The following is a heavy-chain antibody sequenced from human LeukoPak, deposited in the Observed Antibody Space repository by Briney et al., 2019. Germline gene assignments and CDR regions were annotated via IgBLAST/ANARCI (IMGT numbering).Heavy chain of an antibody. CDR1: GLSVRGSY. J-gene: IGHJ4*02. V-gene: IGHV3-53*01. CDR2: IYSGDRR. Sequence: GGSLRLSCEVSGLSVRGSYMSWARQAPGKGLEWVSVIYSGDRRYYADSVKGRFTIFRDTSKNTLYLQMNNLRADDTARYYCTRDLTGTTWSENDYWGQGTLVTISS. CDR3: TRDLTGTTWSENDY. D-gene: IGHD6-13*01.